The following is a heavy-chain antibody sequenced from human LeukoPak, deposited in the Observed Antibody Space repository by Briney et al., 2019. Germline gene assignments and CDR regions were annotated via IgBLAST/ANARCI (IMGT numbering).Heavy chain of an antibody. CDR1: GGTFSSYA. V-gene: IGHV1-69*05. CDR3: ARGEMITFGGVFDY. D-gene: IGHD3-16*01. Sequence: VASVKVSCKASGGTFSSYAISWVRQAPGQGLEWMGGTIPIFGTANYAQKFQGRVTITTDESTSTAYMKLSSLRSEDTAVYYCARGEMITFGGVFDYWGQGTLVTVSS. CDR2: TIPIFGTA. J-gene: IGHJ4*02.